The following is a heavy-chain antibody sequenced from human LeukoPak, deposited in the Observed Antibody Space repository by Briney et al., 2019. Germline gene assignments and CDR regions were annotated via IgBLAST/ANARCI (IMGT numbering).Heavy chain of an antibody. Sequence: GGSLRLSCAASGFTFSSYSMNWVRQAPGKGLEWVSYISSSSSYIYYADSVKGRFTISRDNAKNSLYLQMNSLRAEDTAVYYCARGAGIVGARPDYWGQGTLVTVSS. CDR3: ARGAGIVGARPDY. CDR2: ISSSSSYI. D-gene: IGHD1-26*01. CDR1: GFTFSSYS. V-gene: IGHV3-21*05. J-gene: IGHJ4*02.